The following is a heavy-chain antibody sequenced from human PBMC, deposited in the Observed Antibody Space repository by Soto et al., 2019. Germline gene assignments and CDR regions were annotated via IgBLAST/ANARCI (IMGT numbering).Heavy chain of an antibody. V-gene: IGHV4-59*01. D-gene: IGHD3-3*01. CDR2: IYYSGST. J-gene: IGHJ4*02. Sequence: SETLSLTCTVSGGSISSYYWSWIRQPPGKGLEWIGYIYYSGSTNYNPSLKSRVTISVDTSKNQFSLKLSSVTAADTAVYYCARTPPYYDFWSGYYTPYFDYWGQGTLVTVSS. CDR1: GGSISSYY. CDR3: ARTPPYYDFWSGYYTPYFDY.